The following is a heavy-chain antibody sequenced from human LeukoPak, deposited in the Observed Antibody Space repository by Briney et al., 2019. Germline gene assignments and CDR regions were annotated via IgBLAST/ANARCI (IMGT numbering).Heavy chain of an antibody. CDR2: IRSSGDDT. Sequence: GESLKISCAASGFTFSKYARSWVRQAPGKGLEWVSTIRSSGDDTHYADSVKGRFTISRDNSKKTLYLQMNSLRADDTALYYCAKDPPRAAWLSAGDNNYGAWGQGPLVTVSS. J-gene: IGHJ5*02. D-gene: IGHD4-11*01. V-gene: IGHV3-23*01. CDR1: GFTFSKYA. CDR3: AKDPPRAAWLSAGDNNYGA.